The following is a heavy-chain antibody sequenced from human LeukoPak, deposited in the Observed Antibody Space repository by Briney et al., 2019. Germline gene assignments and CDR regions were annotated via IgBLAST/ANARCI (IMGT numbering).Heavy chain of an antibody. V-gene: IGHV3-7*01. Sequence: PGGSLRLSCAASGFTFSSYWTSWVRQAPGKGLEWVANIKEDGSEKYYVDSVKGRFTISRDNAKNSLYLQMNSLRAENTAVYYCARGGGYHGWIDPWGQGTLVTVSS. CDR3: ARGGGYHGWIDP. CDR2: IKEDGSEK. J-gene: IGHJ5*02. D-gene: IGHD1-26*01. CDR1: GFTFSSYW.